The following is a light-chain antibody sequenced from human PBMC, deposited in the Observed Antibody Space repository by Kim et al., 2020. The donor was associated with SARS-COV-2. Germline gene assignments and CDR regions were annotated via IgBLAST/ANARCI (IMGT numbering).Light chain of an antibody. CDR2: GAS. V-gene: IGKV3-20*01. CDR3: QHYAGSPPT. J-gene: IGKJ1*01. Sequence: APGERATRSCRASKSVSNNYLAWYQKKPGQAPRLLIYGASSRAPGIPDRFSGSGSATDFTLTITRQEPEDFAVYYCQHYAGSPPTFGQGTKVDIK. CDR1: KSVSNNY.